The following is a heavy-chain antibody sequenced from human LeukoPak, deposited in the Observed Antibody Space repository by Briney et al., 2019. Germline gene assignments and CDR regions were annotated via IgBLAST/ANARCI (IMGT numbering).Heavy chain of an antibody. J-gene: IGHJ4*02. CDR1: GYXFSAYY. CDR3: ATSGSYHKYYFDY. CDR2: INPSGGGT. V-gene: IGHV1-46*01. Sequence: GASVKISCKASGYXFSAYYMHWVRQAPGQGLEWMGVINPSGGGTSYALKFQDRVTVSRDTSTSTVYMELTSLRSDDTAVYFCATSGSYHKYYFDYWGQGTLVTVSS. D-gene: IGHD1-26*01.